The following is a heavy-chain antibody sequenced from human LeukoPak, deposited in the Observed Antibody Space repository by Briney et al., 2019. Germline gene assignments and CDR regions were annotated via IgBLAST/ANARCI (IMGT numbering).Heavy chain of an antibody. V-gene: IGHV4-59*01. CDR3: ASSIHCYYYYMDV. J-gene: IGHJ6*03. CDR1: GGSISSYY. Sequence: SETLSLTCTVSGGSISSYYWSWIRQPPGKGLEWIGYIYYSGSTNYNPSLKSRVTISVDTSKNQFSLKLSSVTAADTAVYYCASSIHCYYYYMDVWGKGTTVTVSS. CDR2: IYYSGST. D-gene: IGHD3-3*02.